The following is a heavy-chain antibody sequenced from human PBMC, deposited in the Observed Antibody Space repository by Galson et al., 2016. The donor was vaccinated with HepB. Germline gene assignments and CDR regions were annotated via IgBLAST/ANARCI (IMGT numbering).Heavy chain of an antibody. V-gene: IGHV3-23*01. CDR1: GFSFSNSG. D-gene: IGHD3-10*01. CDR2: ITRSGDAT. CDR3: ARGYGSGTYFVNNWFDP. Sequence: SLRLSCAASGFSFSNSGMSWVRQAPGRGLEWVSGITRSGDATHYADFVKGRFTISRDNSKNTLYLQLNNLRAGDTAVYYCARGYGSGTYFVNNWFDPWGQGTLATVSS. J-gene: IGHJ5*02.